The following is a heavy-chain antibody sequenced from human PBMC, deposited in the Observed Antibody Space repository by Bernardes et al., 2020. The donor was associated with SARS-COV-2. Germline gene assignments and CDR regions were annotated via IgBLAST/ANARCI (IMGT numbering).Heavy chain of an antibody. V-gene: IGHV3-48*03. CDR2: ISRSSTTI. J-gene: IGHJ6*02. Sequence: GSLRLSCEVSGFNFNAYEMNWVRQAPGKGLEWVASISRSSTTINYADAVKGRFTISRDNAKNSLYLQMNSLRGEDTAVYYCARVGLNFYYSGMDVWGQGTTVTVSS. CDR1: GFNFNAYE. CDR3: ARVGLNFYYSGMDV.